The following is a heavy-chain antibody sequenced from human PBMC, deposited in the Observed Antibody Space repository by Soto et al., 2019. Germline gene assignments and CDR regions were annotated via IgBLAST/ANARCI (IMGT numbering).Heavy chain of an antibody. Sequence: HLQLQESRPGLVKPSETLSLTCAVSGGSITSSGFWWGWIRQPPGKGLEWIATIYDTGNTFYNPSLRSRVTISADTSKNQFALKLNSVTAADTAVYYCAKRAYGDPFDPWGQGILVTVSS. J-gene: IGHJ5*02. V-gene: IGHV4-39*01. CDR1: GGSITSSGFW. CDR2: IYDTGNT. CDR3: AKRAYGDPFDP. D-gene: IGHD4-17*01.